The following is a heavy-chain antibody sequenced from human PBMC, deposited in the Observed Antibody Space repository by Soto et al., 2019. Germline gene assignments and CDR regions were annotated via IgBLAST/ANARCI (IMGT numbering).Heavy chain of an antibody. Sequence: ASVKVSCKASGYTFTSYDINWVRQATGQGLEWMGWMNPNSGNTGYAQKFQGRVTMTRNTSISTAYMELSSLRSEDTAVYYCARDPSDRNWFDPWGQGTLVTVSS. J-gene: IGHJ5*02. D-gene: IGHD3-16*02. CDR2: MNPNSGNT. CDR3: ARDPSDRNWFDP. CDR1: GYTFTSYD. V-gene: IGHV1-8*01.